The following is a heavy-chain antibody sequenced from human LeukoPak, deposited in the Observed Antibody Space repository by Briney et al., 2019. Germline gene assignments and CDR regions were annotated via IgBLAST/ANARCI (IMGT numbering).Heavy chain of an antibody. CDR3: ARGIVGATVLDY. CDR1: GYTFTAYY. Sequence: ASVTVSCKASGYTFTAYYMHWVRQAPGQGLEWMGWINPNSGGTNYAQKFQGRVTMTRDTSISTAYMELSRLRSDDTAVYYCARGIVGATVLDYWGQGTLVTVSS. CDR2: INPNSGGT. V-gene: IGHV1-2*02. D-gene: IGHD1-26*01. J-gene: IGHJ4*02.